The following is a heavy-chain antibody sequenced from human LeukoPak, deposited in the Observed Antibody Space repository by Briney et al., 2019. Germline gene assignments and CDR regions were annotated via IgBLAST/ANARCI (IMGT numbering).Heavy chain of an antibody. Sequence: HGGSLRLSCAASGFTFSSYWMHWVRQAPGKGLVWVSRVNSDGSSTSYADSVKGRFTISRDNAKNTLYLQMNSLRAEDTAVHYCARDTVSHYYGSGSYDYWGQGTLVTVSS. CDR2: VNSDGSST. D-gene: IGHD3-10*01. CDR1: GFTFSSYW. J-gene: IGHJ4*02. CDR3: ARDTVSHYYGSGSYDY. V-gene: IGHV3-74*01.